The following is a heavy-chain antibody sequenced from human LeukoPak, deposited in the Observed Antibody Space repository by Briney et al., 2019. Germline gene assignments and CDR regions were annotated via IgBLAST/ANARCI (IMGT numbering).Heavy chain of an antibody. J-gene: IGHJ4*02. D-gene: IGHD3-16*01. Sequence: GGSLRLSCSASGFTFSTYNMNWVRQAPGKGLEWVSYISSSSRVIFYADSVRGRFTISRDNAKNSLYLQMNSLGAEDTAVYYCARDLCDFWGQGTLVTVSS. CDR2: ISSSSRVI. V-gene: IGHV3-48*01. CDR1: GFTFSTYN. CDR3: ARDLCDF.